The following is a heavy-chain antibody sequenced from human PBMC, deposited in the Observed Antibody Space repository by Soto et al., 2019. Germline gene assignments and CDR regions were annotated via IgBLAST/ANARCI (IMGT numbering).Heavy chain of an antibody. CDR3: ARERSRYDRIGYYRPVY. CDR1: GDTFSSYA. CDR2: IIPILGTP. V-gene: IGHV1-69*10. Sequence: ASVKVSCKTSGDTFSSYAISWVRQAPGQGLEWMGGIIPILGTPSYAQKFQGRVTITADKSTSTAYMELSSLRSEDTAVYYCARERSRYDRIGYYRPVYWGQGTLVTVSS. J-gene: IGHJ4*02. D-gene: IGHD3-22*01.